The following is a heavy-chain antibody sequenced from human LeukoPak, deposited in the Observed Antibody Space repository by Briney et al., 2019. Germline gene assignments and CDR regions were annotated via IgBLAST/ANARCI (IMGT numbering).Heavy chain of an antibody. Sequence: ASETLSLTCAVYGGSFSGYYWSWIRQPPGKGLEWIGEINHSGSTNYNPSLKSRVTISVDTSKNQFSLKLSSVTAADTAVYYCARGRRYSSTVDYWGQGTLVTVSS. CDR3: ARGRRYSSTVDY. D-gene: IGHD6-13*01. V-gene: IGHV4-34*01. CDR1: GGSFSGYY. J-gene: IGHJ4*02. CDR2: INHSGST.